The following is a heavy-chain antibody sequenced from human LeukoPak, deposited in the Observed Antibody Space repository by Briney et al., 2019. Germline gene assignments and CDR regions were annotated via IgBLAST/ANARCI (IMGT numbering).Heavy chain of an antibody. CDR2: IGTAGDT. V-gene: IGHV3-13*01. Sequence: GGSLRLSCAASGVTFSSYDMHWVRQATGKGLEWASAIGTAGDTYYPGSVKGRFTISRENAKNSLYLQMNSLRAGDTAVYYCARGYCSGGSCYSGVYYYYGMDVWGQGTTVTVSS. CDR1: GVTFSSYD. CDR3: ARGYCSGGSCYSGVYYYYGMDV. D-gene: IGHD2-15*01. J-gene: IGHJ6*02.